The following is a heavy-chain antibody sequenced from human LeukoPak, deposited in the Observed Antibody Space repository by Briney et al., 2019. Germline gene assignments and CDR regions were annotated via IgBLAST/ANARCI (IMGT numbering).Heavy chain of an antibody. CDR3: ARDWARDGYKITDY. CDR2: VSSSSSYI. D-gene: IGHD5-24*01. J-gene: IGHJ4*02. V-gene: IGHV3-21*01. Sequence: GGSLRLSCAASAFTFSSYNMNWVRQAPGKGLEWVSSVSSSSSYIYYADSVRGRFTISRDNAKNSLYLQMNSLRAEDTAVYYCARDWARDGYKITDYWGQGTLVTVSS. CDR1: AFTFSSYN.